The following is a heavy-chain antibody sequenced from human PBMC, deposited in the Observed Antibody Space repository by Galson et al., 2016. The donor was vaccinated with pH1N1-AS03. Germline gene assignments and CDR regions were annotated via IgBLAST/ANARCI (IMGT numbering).Heavy chain of an antibody. D-gene: IGHD2-21*02. J-gene: IGHJ6*02. CDR3: ARGPRRVVGTLLKYFGMDV. CDR1: GFTFNTYW. V-gene: IGHV3-7*03. CDR2: IKQDGSEK. Sequence: SLRLSCAASGFTFNTYWMHWVRQAPGKGLEWVANIKQDGSEKYYVDSVKGRFTISRDNARNSLYLQMNSLRAEDTAVYYCARGPRRVVGTLLKYFGMDVWGQGTTVTVSS.